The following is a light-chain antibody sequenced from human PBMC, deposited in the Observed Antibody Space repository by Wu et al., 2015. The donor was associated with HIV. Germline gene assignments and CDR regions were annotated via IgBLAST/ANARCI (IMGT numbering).Light chain of an antibody. CDR1: QSVSSSY. CDR3: QHYDSSPIT. CDR2: GAS. V-gene: IGKV3-20*01. Sequence: EIVLTQFPGTLSLSPGERATLSCRASQSVSSSYLVWYQQKPGQAPRLLIYGASSRATGTPDRFSGSGSGTDFTLTISRLEPEDFAVYYCQHYDSSPITFGQGTRLEIK. J-gene: IGKJ5*01.